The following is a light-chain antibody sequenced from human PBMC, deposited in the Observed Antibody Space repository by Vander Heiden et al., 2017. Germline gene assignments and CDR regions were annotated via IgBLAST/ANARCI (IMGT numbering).Light chain of an antibody. J-gene: IGLJ2*01. CDR3: AAWDDSLSGL. V-gene: IGLV1-47*01. CDR2: RNN. Sequence: QSVLTQPPSASGTPGQRVTISCSGSSSNIGSNYVYWYQQLPGTAPKLLIYRNNQGPSGVPDRFSGSKSGTSASLAISGLRSEDEADYYCAAWDDSLSGLFGGGTKLTVL. CDR1: SSNIGSNY.